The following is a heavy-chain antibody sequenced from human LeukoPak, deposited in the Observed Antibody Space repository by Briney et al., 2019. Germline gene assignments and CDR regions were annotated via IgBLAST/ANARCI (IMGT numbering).Heavy chain of an antibody. D-gene: IGHD3-16*01. V-gene: IGHV1-2*02. CDR2: INPRSCGR. Sequence: ASVKVSSKASEYTFTAYDMQWVRHAPGQGLEWMGWINPRSCGRDYAQKFQGRVTMTRDTSISTAYMELSRLTSDDTAVYYCTRDVTGDYWFDPWGQGTLVTVSS. CDR3: TRDVTGDYWFDP. J-gene: IGHJ5*02. CDR1: EYTFTAYD.